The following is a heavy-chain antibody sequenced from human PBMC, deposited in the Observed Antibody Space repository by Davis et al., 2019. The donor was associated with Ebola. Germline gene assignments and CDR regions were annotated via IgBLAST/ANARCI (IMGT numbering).Heavy chain of an antibody. CDR2: IYSGGST. CDR1: GFTVSRNY. J-gene: IGHJ6*02. V-gene: IGHV3-53*01. D-gene: IGHD1-26*01. CDR3: ASAHKWERFGRYGMDV. Sequence: LSLPRAASGFTVSRNYMSWVPQAPGKGLEWVSVIYSGGSTYYADSVKGRFTISRDNSKNTLYLQMNSLRAEDTAVYYCASAHKWERFGRYGMDVWGQGTTVTVSS.